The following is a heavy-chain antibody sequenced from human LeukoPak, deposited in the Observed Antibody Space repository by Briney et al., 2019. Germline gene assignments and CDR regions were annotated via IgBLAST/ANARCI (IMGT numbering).Heavy chain of an antibody. D-gene: IGHD3-22*01. CDR1: GYTFTCYY. CDR3: TRVADYYDTSGYYGY. J-gene: IGHJ4*02. V-gene: IGHV1-2*06. Sequence: ASVKVSCKASGYTFTCYYLHWVRQAPGQGLEWMGRINPNSGGANYAQKSQGRVTMTRDTSISTAYMELSSLRSDDTAVYYCTRVADYYDTSGYYGYWGQGTLVTVSS. CDR2: INPNSGGA.